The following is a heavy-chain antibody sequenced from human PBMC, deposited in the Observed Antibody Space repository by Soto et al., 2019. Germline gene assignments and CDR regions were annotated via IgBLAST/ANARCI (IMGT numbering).Heavy chain of an antibody. CDR1: GFAFSRYT. CDR2: ISTTGHYI. D-gene: IGHD1-1*01. Sequence: GGSLRLSCEASGFAFSRYTMNWVRQAPGKGLELVSSISTTGHYIFYADSVKGRFTISRDNAKSSLFLQMNSLRADDTAVYSCARDIWPDELSQPYYMDVWGRGTTVTVSS. V-gene: IGHV3-21*06. J-gene: IGHJ6*03. CDR3: ARDIWPDELSQPYYMDV.